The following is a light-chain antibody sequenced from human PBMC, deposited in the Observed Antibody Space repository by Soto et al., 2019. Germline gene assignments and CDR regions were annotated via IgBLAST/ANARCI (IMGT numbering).Light chain of an antibody. CDR2: DAS. V-gene: IGKV3-11*01. Sequence: EIVLTQSPATLSLSPGERATLSCRASQSVSSYLAWYQQKPGQAPRLLIYDASNRATGIPARFSGSGSGTDFTLTISSLEPEDFAVYYCQQRSNWPLSPITFGQGTRLEIK. CDR1: QSVSSY. CDR3: QQRSNWPLSPIT. J-gene: IGKJ5*01.